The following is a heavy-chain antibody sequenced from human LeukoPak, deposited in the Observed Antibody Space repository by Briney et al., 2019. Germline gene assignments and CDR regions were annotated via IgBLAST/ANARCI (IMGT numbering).Heavy chain of an antibody. J-gene: IGHJ6*02. CDR3: ARGLGDYYYYYYGMDV. Sequence: GGSLRLSCAASGFTFSSYWMHWVRQAPGRGLVWVSRINSDGSSTGYADSVKGRFTISRDNAKNTLYLQINSLRAEDTAVYYCARGLGDYYYYYYGMDVWGQGTTVTVSS. CDR2: INSDGSST. V-gene: IGHV3-74*01. CDR1: GFTFSSYW.